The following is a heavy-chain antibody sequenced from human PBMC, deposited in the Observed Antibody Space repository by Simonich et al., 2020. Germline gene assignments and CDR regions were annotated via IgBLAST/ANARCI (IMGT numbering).Heavy chain of an antibody. CDR1: GYTFTGYY. D-gene: IGHD6-13*01. CDR3: ARSHIAAAGTGYFQH. CDR2: INPNSGGK. V-gene: IGHV1-2*02. J-gene: IGHJ1*01. Sequence: QVQLVQSGAEVKKPGASVKVSCKASGYTFTGYYMHWVRQAPGQGLGWMGWINPNSGGKNYAQKFQGRVTMTREPSISTAYMELSRLRSDDTAVYYCARSHIAAAGTGYFQHWGQGTLVTVSS.